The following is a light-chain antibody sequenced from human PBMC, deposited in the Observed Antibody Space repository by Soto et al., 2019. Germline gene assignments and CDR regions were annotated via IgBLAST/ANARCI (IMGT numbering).Light chain of an antibody. J-gene: IGLJ1*01. CDR1: SSDIGEYKY. CDR3: NSYTTANTYV. CDR2: DVT. V-gene: IGLV2-14*01. Sequence: SVLTQPGSVSRSPGQSITISCSGSSSDIGEYKYVSWYQQHPGKAPKLMIYDVTNRPSGVSDRFSGSKSGSTASLTISGLQAEDEADYYCNSYTTANTYVFGSVTKVTVL.